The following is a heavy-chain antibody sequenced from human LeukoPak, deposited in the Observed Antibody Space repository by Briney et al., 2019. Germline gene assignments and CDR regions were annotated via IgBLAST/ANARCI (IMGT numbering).Heavy chain of an antibody. J-gene: IGHJ4*02. V-gene: IGHV3-30*03. CDR1: GFMFSSHG. CDR3: VTSEDRVDY. Sequence: GGSLRLSCAASGFMFSSHGMHWVRQAPGKGLEWVAVISYDGSNKYYADSVKGRFTISRDNSKNTLYLQMNSLRAEDTAVHYCVTSEDRVDYWGQGTLVTVSS. CDR2: ISYDGSNK. D-gene: IGHD1-14*01.